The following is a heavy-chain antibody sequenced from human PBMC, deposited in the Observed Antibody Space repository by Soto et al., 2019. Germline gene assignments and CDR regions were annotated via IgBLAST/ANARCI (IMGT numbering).Heavy chain of an antibody. CDR1: GGSISSYY. CDR2: IYYSGST. J-gene: IGHJ6*02. CDR3: ARCGGMAAAGDYYYYGMDV. Sequence: SETLSLTCTVSGGSISSYYWSWIRQPPGKGQEWNGNIYYSGSTYYNPSLKSRVTISVDTSKNQFSLKLSSVTAADTAVYYFARCGGMAAAGDYYYYGMDVWGQGTTVTVSS. V-gene: IGHV4-59*04. D-gene: IGHD6-13*01.